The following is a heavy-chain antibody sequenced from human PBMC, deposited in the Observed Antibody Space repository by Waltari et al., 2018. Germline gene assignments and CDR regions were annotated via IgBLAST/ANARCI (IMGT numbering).Heavy chain of an antibody. D-gene: IGHD6-19*01. CDR2: ISWKSGSI. CDR1: GFTFDDYA. J-gene: IGHJ4*02. Sequence: EVQLVESGGGLVQPGRSLRLSCAASGFTFDDYAMHWVRQSPGQGREWVSGISWKSGSIGYADSVKGRFTISRDNAKNSLYLQMNSLRAEDTALYYCAKEHGHLLRGSGWYYFDYWGQGTLVTVSS. V-gene: IGHV3-9*01. CDR3: AKEHGHLLRGSGWYYFDY.